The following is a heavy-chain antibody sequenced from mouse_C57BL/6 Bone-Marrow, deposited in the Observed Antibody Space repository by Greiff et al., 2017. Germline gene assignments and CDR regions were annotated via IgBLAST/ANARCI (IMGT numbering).Heavy chain of an antibody. Sequence: QVQLQQPGAELVKPGASVKVSCKASGYTFTSYWMHWVKQRPGQGLEWIGRIHPYDSDTNYNQKFKGKATLTVDKSDSTAYMQHSSLTSEDSAVYYCAIEGRDYYGSSYDYAMDYWGQGTAVTV. D-gene: IGHD1-1*01. V-gene: IGHV1-74*01. CDR3: AIEGRDYYGSSYDYAMDY. CDR1: GYTFTSYW. CDR2: IHPYDSDT. J-gene: IGHJ4*01.